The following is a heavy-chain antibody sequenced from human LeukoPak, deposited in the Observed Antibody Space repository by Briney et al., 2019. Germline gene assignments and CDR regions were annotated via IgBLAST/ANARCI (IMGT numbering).Heavy chain of an antibody. J-gene: IGHJ6*03. Sequence: GGSLRLSCAASGFTFSSYSMNWVRQAPGKGLEWVSYISSSSSTIYYADSVKGRFTISRDNAKNSLYLQMNSLRAEDTAVYYCARASSSWDMFYYCYMDVWGKGTTVTVSS. D-gene: IGHD6-13*01. CDR1: GFTFSSYS. CDR2: ISSSSSTI. V-gene: IGHV3-48*01. CDR3: ARASSSWDMFYYCYMDV.